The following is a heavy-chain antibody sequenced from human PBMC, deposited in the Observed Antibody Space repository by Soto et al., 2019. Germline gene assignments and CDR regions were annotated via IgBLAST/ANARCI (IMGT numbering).Heavy chain of an antibody. D-gene: IGHD5-12*01. CDR3: AVPGRGDFDY. J-gene: IGHJ4*02. CDR1: GASIGTNNW. Sequence: SETLSLTCAVSGASIGTNNWWSWVRQPPGKGLEWIGEVYHSGTTNCNPSLKSRVTISIDESKNQFSLTLTSMTAADTALYYCAVPGRGDFDYWSQGTLVTISS. CDR2: VYHSGTT. V-gene: IGHV4-4*02.